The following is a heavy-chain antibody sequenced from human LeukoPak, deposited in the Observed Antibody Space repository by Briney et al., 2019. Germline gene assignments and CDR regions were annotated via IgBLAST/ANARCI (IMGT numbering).Heavy chain of an antibody. CDR1: GFTFSSYA. Sequence: GGSLRLSCAASGFTFSSYAMSWVRQAPGKGLEWVSAISGSGGSTHYADSVKGRFTISRDNSKNTLYLQMNSLRAEDTAVYYCARVYCSSTSCYVSTGYYYGMDVWGQGTTVTVSS. D-gene: IGHD2-2*01. CDR3: ARVYCSSTSCYVSTGYYYGMDV. V-gene: IGHV3-23*01. J-gene: IGHJ6*02. CDR2: ISGSGGST.